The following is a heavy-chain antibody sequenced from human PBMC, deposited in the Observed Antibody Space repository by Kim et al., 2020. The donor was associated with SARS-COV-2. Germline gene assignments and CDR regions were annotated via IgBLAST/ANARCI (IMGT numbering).Heavy chain of an antibody. CDR1: GGSISSSSYY. V-gene: IGHV4-39*07. J-gene: IGHJ4*02. CDR3: ARATTSGDFGY. CDR2: IYYSGSN. D-gene: IGHD3-10*01. Sequence: SETLSLTCTVSGGSISSSSYYWGWIRQPKGLGLEWIGSIYYSGSNYYNPSIKRRVTTSADTNKNQFSLKISSVTDADAAEYYCARATTSGDFGYWDQGT.